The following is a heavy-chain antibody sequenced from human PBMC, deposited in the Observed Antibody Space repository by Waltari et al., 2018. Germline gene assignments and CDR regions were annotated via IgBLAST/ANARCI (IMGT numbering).Heavy chain of an antibody. J-gene: IGHJ5*02. CDR1: GFTFSSYS. V-gene: IGHV3-21*01. Sequence: EVQLVESGGGLVKPGGSLSLSCAASGFTFSSYSMNWVRQAPGKGLEWVSSISSSSSYIYYADSVKGRFTISRDNAKNSLYLQMNSLRAEDTAVYYCARAYNWNYGFDPWGQGTLVTVSS. CDR3: ARAYNWNYGFDP. CDR2: ISSSSSYI. D-gene: IGHD1-7*01.